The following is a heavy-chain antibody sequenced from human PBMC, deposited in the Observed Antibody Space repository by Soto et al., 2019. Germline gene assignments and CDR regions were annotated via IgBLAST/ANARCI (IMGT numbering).Heavy chain of an antibody. CDR2: IIPIFGTA. Sequence: ASVKVSCKAPGGTFSSYAISWVRQAPGQGLEWMGGIIPIFGTANYAQKFQGRVTITADKSTSTAYMELSSLRSEDTAVYYCARVRVVVVPAAIRHYGMDVWGQGTTVTVSS. CDR3: ARVRVVVVPAAIRHYGMDV. CDR1: GGTFSSYA. V-gene: IGHV1-69*06. D-gene: IGHD2-2*02. J-gene: IGHJ6*02.